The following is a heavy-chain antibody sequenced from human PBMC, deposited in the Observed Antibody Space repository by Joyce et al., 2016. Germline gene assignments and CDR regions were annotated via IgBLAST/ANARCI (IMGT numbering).Heavy chain of an antibody. V-gene: IGHV3-74*01. CDR1: GFTFSSYW. CDR2: SSSDESST. J-gene: IGHJ6*02. Sequence: EVQLVESGGGLVQPGGSLRLSCTASGFTFSSYWMHWVRQVSGKGLVCVSHSSSDESSTSYADSVKGRFTISRDNAKNTLYLHMNSLRTEDTAVYYCARTGGSYYDYYYYGLDVWGQGTTVIVSS. CDR3: ARTGGSYYDYYYYGLDV. D-gene: IGHD1-26*01.